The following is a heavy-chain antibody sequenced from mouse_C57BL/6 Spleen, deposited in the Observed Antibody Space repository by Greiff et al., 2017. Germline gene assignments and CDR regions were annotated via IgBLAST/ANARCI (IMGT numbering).Heavy chain of an antibody. CDR2: INPNNGGT. J-gene: IGHJ2*01. V-gene: IGHV1-26*01. Sequence: VQLQQSGPELVKPGASVKISCKASGYTFTDYYMHWVKQSHGKSLEWIGDINPNNGGTSYNKKFKGKATLTVDKSSSTAYMGLRSLTSEDSAVYYCARHYYGSSPYFDDWGQGTTLTVSS. CDR3: ARHYYGSSPYFDD. D-gene: IGHD1-1*01. CDR1: GYTFTDYY.